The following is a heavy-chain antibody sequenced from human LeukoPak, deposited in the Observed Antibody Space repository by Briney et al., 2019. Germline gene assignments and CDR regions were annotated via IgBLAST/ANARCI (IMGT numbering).Heavy chain of an antibody. CDR3: AKGKRGNYDY. V-gene: IGHV3-23*01. J-gene: IGHJ4*02. CDR1: GFTFSNYA. D-gene: IGHD1-26*01. Sequence: GGSLRLSCAASGFTFSNYAMTWVRQAPGKGLEWVSAITDRGDDTYYADSVKGRFTISRDNSKNTLYLQMNSLRAEDTAVYYCAKGKRGNYDYWGQGTLVTVSS. CDR2: ITDRGDDT.